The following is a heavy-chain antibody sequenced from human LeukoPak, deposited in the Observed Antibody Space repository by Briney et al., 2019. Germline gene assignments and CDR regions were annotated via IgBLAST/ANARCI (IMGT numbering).Heavy chain of an antibody. D-gene: IGHD3-10*01. CDR2: IIPMFGTA. V-gene: IGHV1-69*05. CDR3: ARDYYGSKSSSFDP. J-gene: IGHJ5*02. Sequence: SVKVSCKASGGTFSSYAISWVRQAPGQGLEWMGGIIPMFGTANYAQKFQGRVTMTRDTSISTAYMELSSLRSEDTAVYYCARDYYGSKSSSFDPWGQGTLVTVSS. CDR1: GGTFSSYA.